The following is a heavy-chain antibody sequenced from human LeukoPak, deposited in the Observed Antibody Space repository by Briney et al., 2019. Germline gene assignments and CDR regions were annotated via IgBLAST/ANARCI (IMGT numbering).Heavy chain of an antibody. CDR2: IRNKANSYAT. CDR1: GFTFSGSA. Sequence: GASLRLSCAASGFTFSGSAMHWVRQASGKGLEWVGRIRNKANSYATAYSGSVKGRFTISRDDSKNTAYLQMNSLKTEDTAVYYCTRRSSDDSRGYYVHWGQGTLVTVSS. V-gene: IGHV3-73*01. CDR3: TRRSSDDSRGYYVH. D-gene: IGHD3-22*01. J-gene: IGHJ4*02.